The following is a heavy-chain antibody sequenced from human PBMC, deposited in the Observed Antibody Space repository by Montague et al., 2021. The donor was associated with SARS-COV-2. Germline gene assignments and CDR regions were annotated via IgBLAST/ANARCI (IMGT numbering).Heavy chain of an antibody. J-gene: IGHJ6*02. D-gene: IGHD2-2*01. Sequence: SETLSLTCAVYGGSFSGYYWSWIRQPPGKGLEWIGEINHSGSTNYNPSLKSRVTISVDTSKNQFSLKLSSVTAADTAGYYCARVRAVPAAMRIFSLGRSYYGKDVWGQGTTVTVSS. CDR3: ARVRAVPAAMRIFSLGRSYYGKDV. CDR2: INHSGST. CDR1: GGSFSGYY. V-gene: IGHV4-34*01.